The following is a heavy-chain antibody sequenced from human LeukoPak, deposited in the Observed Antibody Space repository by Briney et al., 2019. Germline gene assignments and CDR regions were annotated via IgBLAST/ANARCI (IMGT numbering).Heavy chain of an antibody. V-gene: IGHV3-23*01. D-gene: IGHD3-10*01. CDR1: GFTFSSYA. CDR3: ARDHRGVRDYFDY. Sequence: GGSLRLSCAASGFTFSSYAMSWVRQAPGKGPEWVAAISGSGGSTYYADSVKGRFTISRDNSKNTLYLQMNSLRAEDTAVYYCARDHRGVRDYFDYWGQGTLVTVSS. J-gene: IGHJ4*02. CDR2: ISGSGGST.